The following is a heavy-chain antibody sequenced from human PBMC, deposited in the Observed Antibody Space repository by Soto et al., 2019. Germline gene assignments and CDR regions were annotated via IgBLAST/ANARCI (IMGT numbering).Heavy chain of an antibody. Sequence: SETLSLTCTVSGGSISSYYWSWIRQPPGKGLEWIGYISYSGSTNYNSSLKSRVTISVDTSKNQFSLKLSSVTAADTALYYCAREGVTPSYYYYYGMDVWGQGTTVTVSS. CDR3: AREGVTPSYYYYYGMDV. V-gene: IGHV4-59*01. CDR1: GGSISSYY. J-gene: IGHJ6*02. D-gene: IGHD5-18*01. CDR2: ISYSGST.